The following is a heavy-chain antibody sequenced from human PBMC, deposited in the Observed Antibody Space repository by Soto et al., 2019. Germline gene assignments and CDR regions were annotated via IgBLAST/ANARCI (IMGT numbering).Heavy chain of an antibody. V-gene: IGHV3-33*01. J-gene: IGHJ6*02. CDR2: IWYDGSNK. Sequence: QVQLVESGGGVVQPGRSLRLSCAASGFTFSSYGMHWVRQAPGKGLEWVAVIWYDGSNKYYADSVKGRFTISRDNSKNTRYVQMNSLRAEDTAVYYCARDRGIVVVPADLPPYYYYGMDVWGQGTTVTVSS. CDR3: ARDRGIVVVPADLPPYYYYGMDV. CDR1: GFTFSSYG. D-gene: IGHD2-2*01.